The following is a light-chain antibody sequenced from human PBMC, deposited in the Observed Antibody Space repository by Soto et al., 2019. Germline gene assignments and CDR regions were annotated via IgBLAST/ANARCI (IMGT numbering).Light chain of an antibody. CDR2: DAS. J-gene: IGKJ5*01. CDR3: RQRSNWIT. CDR1: QSVSSY. Sequence: EIVLTQSPGTLSLSPGERATLSCRTSQSVSSYLACYQQKAGQAPRLLIYDASNRATGIPTRFSGSGSGTDFTLTISSLEPEDFAVYYCRQRSNWITFGQGTRLEIK. V-gene: IGKV3-11*01.